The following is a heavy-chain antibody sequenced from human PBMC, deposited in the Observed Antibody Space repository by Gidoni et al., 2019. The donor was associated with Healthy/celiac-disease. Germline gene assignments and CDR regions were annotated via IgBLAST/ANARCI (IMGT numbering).Heavy chain of an antibody. Sequence: QVQLVQSGAEVKKPGASVKVSCKASGYTFTSYYMHWVRQAPGQGLEWMGIINPSGGSTSYAQKFQGRVTMTRDTSTSTVYMELSSMRSKDTAVYYCAKLRRGIAARYFDYWGQGTLVTVSS. V-gene: IGHV1-46*01. CDR3: AKLRRGIAARYFDY. D-gene: IGHD6-6*01. J-gene: IGHJ4*02. CDR1: GYTFTSYY. CDR2: INPSGGST.